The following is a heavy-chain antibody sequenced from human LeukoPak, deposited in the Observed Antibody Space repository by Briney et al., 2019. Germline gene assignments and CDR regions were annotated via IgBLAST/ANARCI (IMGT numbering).Heavy chain of an antibody. V-gene: IGHV4-34*01. CDR3: ARANDYGDPLPRYMDV. D-gene: IGHD4-17*01. J-gene: IGHJ6*03. CDR1: GGSFSGYY. CDR2: INHSGST. Sequence: PSETLSLTCTVSGGSFSGYYWSWIRQPTGKGLKWIGEINHSGSTNYNPSLKSRVTISVDTSKNQFSLKLSSVTAADTAVYYCARANDYGDPLPRYMDVWGKGTTVTVSS.